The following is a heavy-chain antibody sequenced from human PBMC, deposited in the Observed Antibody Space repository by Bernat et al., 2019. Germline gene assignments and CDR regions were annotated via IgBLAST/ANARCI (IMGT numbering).Heavy chain of an antibody. V-gene: IGHV3-30*18. CDR2: ISYDGSNK. J-gene: IGHJ4*02. CDR3: ANLRELINGFDY. CDR1: GFTFSSYG. D-gene: IGHD1-7*01. Sequence: VQVVESGGGLVQPGGSLRLSCAASGFTFSSYGIHWVRQAPGKGLEWVAGISYDGSNKYYADSVKGRFTISRDNSKNTLYLQMNSLRAEDTAVYYCANLRELINGFDYWGQGTLVTVSS.